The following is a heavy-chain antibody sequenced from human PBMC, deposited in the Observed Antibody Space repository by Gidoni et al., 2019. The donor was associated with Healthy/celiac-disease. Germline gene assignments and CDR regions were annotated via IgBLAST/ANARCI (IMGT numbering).Heavy chain of an antibody. D-gene: IGHD3-22*01. CDR2: INPNSGGT. V-gene: IGHV1-2*02. CDR3: ARDQNDSSGYYLNPADY. Sequence: QVQLVQSGAEVKKPGASVKVSCKASGYTLTGYYMHWVRQAPGQGLEWMGWINPNSGGTNYAQKFQGRVTMTRDTSISTAYMELSRLRSDDTAVYYCARDQNDSSGYYLNPADYWGQGTLVTVSS. J-gene: IGHJ4*02. CDR1: GYTLTGYY.